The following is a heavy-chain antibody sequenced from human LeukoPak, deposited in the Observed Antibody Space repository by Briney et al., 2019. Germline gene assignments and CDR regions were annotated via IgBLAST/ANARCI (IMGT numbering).Heavy chain of an antibody. J-gene: IGHJ5*01. D-gene: IGHD3-3*01. CDR3: GRVRLLVWFDY. Sequence: ASVKVSCKASGYTFTSYGISWVRQAPGQGLEWMGCISAYNSNTNYAQKLQGRVTMTTDTSTTTAYMELRSLRSDDTAVNYFGRVRLLVWFDYWGQGTLVAVCS. CDR1: GYTFTSYG. CDR2: ISAYNSNT. V-gene: IGHV1-18*01.